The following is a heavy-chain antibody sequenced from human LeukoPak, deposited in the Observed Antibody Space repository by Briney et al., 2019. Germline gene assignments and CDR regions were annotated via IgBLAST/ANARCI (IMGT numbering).Heavy chain of an antibody. CDR1: GYTFTNYW. Sequence: GESLKISCKGSGYTFTNYWIGWVRQMPGKGLEWMGIIHPGDSDTRYSPSFQGQVTISADKSISTAYLQWSSLKASDTAVYYCARHRVESLDVWGQGTTVTVSS. V-gene: IGHV5-51*01. CDR2: IHPGDSDT. J-gene: IGHJ6*02. CDR3: ARHRVESLDV.